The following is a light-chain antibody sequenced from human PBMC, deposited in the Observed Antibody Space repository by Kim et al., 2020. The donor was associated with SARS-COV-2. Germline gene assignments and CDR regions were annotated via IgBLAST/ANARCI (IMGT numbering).Light chain of an antibody. Sequence: SPGERATLSCRASQSVSSNYLAWYQQKPGQAPRLLIYGASSRATGIPDRFSGSGSGTDFTLTITRLEPEDFAVYYCQQYSSSPLTFGRGTKVDIK. CDR2: GAS. V-gene: IGKV3-20*01. J-gene: IGKJ4*02. CDR3: QQYSSSPLT. CDR1: QSVSSNY.